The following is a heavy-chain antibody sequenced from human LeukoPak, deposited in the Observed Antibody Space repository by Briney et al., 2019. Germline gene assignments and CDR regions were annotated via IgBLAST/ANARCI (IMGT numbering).Heavy chain of an antibody. CDR2: IYYSGST. J-gene: IGHJ6*03. CDR1: GGSISSYY. CDR3: ARDKCSSGPTHYYYMDV. Sequence: SETLSLXCTVSGGSISSYYWSWIRQPPGKGLEWIGYIYYSGSTNYNPSLKSRVTISVDTSKNQFSLKLSSVTAADTAVYYCARDKCSSGPTHYYYMDVWGKGTTVTVSS. D-gene: IGHD6-19*01. V-gene: IGHV4-59*01.